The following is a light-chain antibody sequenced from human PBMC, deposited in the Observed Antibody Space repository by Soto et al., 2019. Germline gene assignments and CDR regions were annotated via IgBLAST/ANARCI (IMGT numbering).Light chain of an antibody. V-gene: IGLV1-44*01. CDR1: SSNIGSNT. CDR2: SYN. Sequence: QSVLTQPPSASGTPGQRVTISCSGSSSNIGSNTVNWYQQLPGTAPKVLIYSYNYRPSGVPDRFSGSKSGTSASLAISGLQSEDEADYYCATWDDSLNGVVFGGGTKLTVL. CDR3: ATWDDSLNGVV. J-gene: IGLJ2*01.